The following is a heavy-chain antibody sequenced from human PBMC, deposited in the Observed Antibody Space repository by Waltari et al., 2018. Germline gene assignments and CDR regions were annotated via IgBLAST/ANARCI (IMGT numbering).Heavy chain of an antibody. Sequence: QLQLQESGPGLVKPSETLSLTCNVSGGSVSSSSYYWGWIRQAPGKGLEWIGHVYLSGSTYNNPSLKSRVTISMDTSKNQFSLKLNSVTVADTAVYFCAREWDQRAFDIWGQGTMVTVSS. CDR3: AREWDQRAFDI. CDR2: VYLSGST. D-gene: IGHD1-26*01. J-gene: IGHJ3*02. CDR1: GGSVSSSSYY. V-gene: IGHV4-39*07.